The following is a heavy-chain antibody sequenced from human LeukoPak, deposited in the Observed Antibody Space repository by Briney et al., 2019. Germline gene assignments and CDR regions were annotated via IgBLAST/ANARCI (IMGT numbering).Heavy chain of an antibody. V-gene: IGHV3-21*01. CDR3: AREGSIVPHQDLDY. D-gene: IGHD2-8*01. Sequence: PGGSLRLSCAASGFTFSSYSMNWVRQAPGKGLEWVSSTNSRGRGEYYADSVKGRFTISRDNAKNSLYLQMNSLRAEDTAVYYCAREGSIVPHQDLDYWGQGTLVTVSS. CDR1: GFTFSSYS. CDR2: TNSRGRGE. J-gene: IGHJ4*02.